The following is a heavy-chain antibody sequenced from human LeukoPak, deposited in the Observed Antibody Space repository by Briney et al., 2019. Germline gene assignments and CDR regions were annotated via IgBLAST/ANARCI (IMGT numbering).Heavy chain of an antibody. CDR2: IKQDGSDK. D-gene: IGHD2-2*01. J-gene: IGHJ4*02. CDR3: ARDRYCSSTSCYYRYFDY. CDR1: GFTFSSYW. Sequence: PGGSLRLSCAASGFTFSSYWMSWVCQAPGKGLEWVANIKQDGSDKYYVDSVKGRFTISRDNAKNSLYLQMNSLRAEDTAVYYCARDRYCSSTSCYYRYFDYWGQGTLVTVSS. V-gene: IGHV3-7*01.